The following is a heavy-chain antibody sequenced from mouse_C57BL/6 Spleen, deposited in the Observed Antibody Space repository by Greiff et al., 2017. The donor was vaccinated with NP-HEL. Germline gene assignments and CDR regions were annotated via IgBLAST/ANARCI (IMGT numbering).Heavy chain of an antibody. D-gene: IGHD4-1*01. CDR3: VRQGTGTLDY. CDR1: GFSFNTYA. CDR2: IRSKSNNYAT. Sequence: EVKLQESGGGLVQPKGSLKLSCAASGFSFNTYAMNWVRQAPGKGLEWVARIRSKSNNYATYYADSVKDRFTISRDDSESMLYLQMNNLKTEDTAMYYCVRQGTGTLDYWGQGTTLTVSS. J-gene: IGHJ2*01. V-gene: IGHV10-1*01.